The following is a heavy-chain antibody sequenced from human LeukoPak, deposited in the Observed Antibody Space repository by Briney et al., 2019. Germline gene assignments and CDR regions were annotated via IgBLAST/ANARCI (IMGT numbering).Heavy chain of an antibody. J-gene: IGHJ6*02. D-gene: IGHD6-25*01. CDR3: ARGRAATSSYYYGMDV. CDR1: GGSISSGGYY. V-gene: IGHV4-31*03. CDR2: IYYSGST. Sequence: SETLSLTCTVSGGSISSGGYYWSWIRQHPGKGLEWIGYIYYSGSTYYNPSLKSRVTISVDTSKNQFSLKLSSVTAADTAVYYCARGRAATSSYYYGMDVWGQGTTVTVSS.